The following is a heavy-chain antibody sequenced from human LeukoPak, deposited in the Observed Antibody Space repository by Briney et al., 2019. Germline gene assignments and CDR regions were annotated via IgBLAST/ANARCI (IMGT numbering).Heavy chain of an antibody. CDR1: AGSISSSSHH. CDR3: VRHDGRGGATMGALDS. V-gene: IGHV4-39*01. Sequence: SETLSLTCTVSAGSISSSSHHWGWIRQSPGKGLEWIGSIYYGRITYYNPSLNSRVTISVVTSKNQFSLQLNSVTATDTAVYYCVRHDGRGGATMGALDSWGQGSLVTVSS. CDR2: IYYGRIT. J-gene: IGHJ4*02. D-gene: IGHD5-12*01.